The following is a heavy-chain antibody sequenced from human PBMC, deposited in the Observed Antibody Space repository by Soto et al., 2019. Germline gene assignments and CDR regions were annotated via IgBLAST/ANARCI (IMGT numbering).Heavy chain of an antibody. CDR1: GGTFSSYT. D-gene: IGHD1-1*01. Sequence: QVQLVQSGAEVKKPGSSVKVSCKASGGTFSSYTISWVRQAPGQGLEWMGRIIPILGIANYAQKFQGRVTITADKTTSTAYMELSSLRSEDTAVYYCARDWTVNDMVWFDPSGQGTLVTVSS. CDR3: ARDWTVNDMVWFDP. J-gene: IGHJ5*02. CDR2: IIPILGIA. V-gene: IGHV1-69*08.